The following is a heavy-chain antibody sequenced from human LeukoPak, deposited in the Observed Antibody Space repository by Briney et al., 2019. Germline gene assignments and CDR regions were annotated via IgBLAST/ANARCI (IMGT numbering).Heavy chain of an antibody. J-gene: IGHJ4*02. D-gene: IGHD3-10*01. CDR3: ARGVYYGSGSYN. Sequence: SETLSLTCTVYGESFSGYSCTWIRQPPGKGLEWIAEVNHSGSTNYNPSLKGRVTISLDTSKNQFLLKLSSVTAADTAVYYCARGVYYGSGSYNWGQGTLVTVSS. V-gene: IGHV4-34*01. CDR1: GESFSGYS. CDR2: VNHSGST.